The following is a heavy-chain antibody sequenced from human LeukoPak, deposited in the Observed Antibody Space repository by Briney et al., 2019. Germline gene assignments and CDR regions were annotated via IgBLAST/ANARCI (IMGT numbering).Heavy chain of an antibody. V-gene: IGHV4-4*02. CDR1: GGSISSSNW. CDR3: ARAPLPEDYFDY. J-gene: IGHJ4*02. Sequence: SGTLSLTCAVSGGSISSSNWWSWVRQPPGKGLEWIGEIYHSGSTNYNPSLKSRVTISVDTSKNQFSLKLSSVTAADTAMYYCARAPLPEDYFDYWGQGTLVTVSS. D-gene: IGHD1-26*01. CDR2: IYHSGST.